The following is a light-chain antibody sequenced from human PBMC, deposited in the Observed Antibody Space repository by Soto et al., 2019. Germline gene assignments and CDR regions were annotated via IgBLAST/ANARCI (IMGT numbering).Light chain of an antibody. CDR1: QSVLYTSNNKNY. CDR3: QQYYSTPIT. Sequence: DIVMTRSPDSLAVSLGERAALNCKSSQSVLYTSNNKNYLAWYRQKPGQPPKLLIYWASTRESGVPDRFSGSGSGTDFTLTISSLQAEDVAVYYCQQYYSTPITFGQGTRLEI. V-gene: IGKV4-1*01. CDR2: WAS. J-gene: IGKJ5*01.